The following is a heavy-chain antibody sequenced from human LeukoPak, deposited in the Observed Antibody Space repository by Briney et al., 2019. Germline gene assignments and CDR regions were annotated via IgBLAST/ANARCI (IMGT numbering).Heavy chain of an antibody. CDR3: AKQLELRSFDY. Sequence: PGGSLRLSCAASGFTFSNYAMSWVRQAPGKGLEWVSNISGSGSGGNTYYADSVKGRFTISRDNSKNTLYLQMNSLRAEDTAVYYCAKQLELRSFDYWGQGTLVTVSS. V-gene: IGHV3-23*01. CDR2: ISGSGSGGNT. J-gene: IGHJ4*02. CDR1: GFTFSNYA. D-gene: IGHD1-7*01.